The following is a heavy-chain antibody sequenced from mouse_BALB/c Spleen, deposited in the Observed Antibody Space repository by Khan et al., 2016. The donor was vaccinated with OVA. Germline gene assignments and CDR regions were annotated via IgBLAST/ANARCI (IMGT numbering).Heavy chain of an antibody. CDR3: AIGENWSVDY. CDR1: GFTFSDYY. Sequence: EVELVESGGGLVKPGGSLKLSCAASGFTFSDYYMYWVRQTPEKRLEWVATISDGGSYTYYPDSVKGRFTIYRDNAKNNLYLQMSILKSEDTAMYYCAIGENWSVDYWGQGTTLTVSS. J-gene: IGHJ2*01. D-gene: IGHD4-1*01. CDR2: ISDGGSYT. V-gene: IGHV5-4*02.